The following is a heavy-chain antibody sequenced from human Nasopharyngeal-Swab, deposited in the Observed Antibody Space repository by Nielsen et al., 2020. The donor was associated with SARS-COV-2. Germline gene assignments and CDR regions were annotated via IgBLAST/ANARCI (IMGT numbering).Heavy chain of an antibody. CDR2: IYSGGST. CDR1: GFTVSSNY. D-gene: IGHD6-19*01. J-gene: IGHJ3*02. Sequence: GESLKISCAASGFTVSSNYMSWVRQAPGKGLEWVSVIYSGGSTYYADSVKGRFTISRDNSKNTLYLQMNSLRAEDTAVYYCARDRVSSGWYWGAFDIWSQGTMVTVSS. V-gene: IGHV3-53*01. CDR3: ARDRVSSGWYWGAFDI.